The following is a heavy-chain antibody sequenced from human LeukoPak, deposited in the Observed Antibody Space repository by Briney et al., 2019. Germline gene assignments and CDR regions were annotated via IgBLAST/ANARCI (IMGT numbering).Heavy chain of an antibody. Sequence: PGGSLILSCAASGFTFDDYSMHWARQAPAKGLEWVSLISGDGGSTHYAASVKGRFTISRDNSKNSLYLQMNSLRTEDTALYYCEKGHHAYCGGDCYSGPDYWGQGTLVTVSS. J-gene: IGHJ4*02. V-gene: IGHV3-43*02. CDR2: ISGDGGST. CDR1: GFTFDDYS. CDR3: EKGHHAYCGGDCYSGPDY. D-gene: IGHD2-21*02.